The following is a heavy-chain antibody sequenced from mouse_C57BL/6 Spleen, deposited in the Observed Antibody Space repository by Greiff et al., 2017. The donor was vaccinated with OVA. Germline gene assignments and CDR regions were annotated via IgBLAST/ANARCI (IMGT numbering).Heavy chain of an antibody. J-gene: IGHJ4*01. Sequence: QVQLQQPGAELVKPGASVKMSCKASGYTFTSYWITWVKQRPGQGLEWIGDIYPGSGSTNYNEKFKSKATLTVDTSSSTAYMQLSSLTSEDSAVYYSARRYYYGSGDMDDWGQGTSVTVSS. CDR3: ARRYYYGSGDMDD. V-gene: IGHV1-55*01. CDR2: IYPGSGST. D-gene: IGHD1-1*01. CDR1: GYTFTSYW.